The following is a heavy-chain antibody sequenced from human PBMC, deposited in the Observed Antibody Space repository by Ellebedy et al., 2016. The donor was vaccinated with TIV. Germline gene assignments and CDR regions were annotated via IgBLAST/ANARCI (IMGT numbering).Heavy chain of an antibody. D-gene: IGHD2-21*01. CDR1: GGSISSYY. V-gene: IGHV4-59*01. CDR3: AGRPASVLKSGLVY. CDR2: IYYSGST. Sequence: SETLSLTCTVSGGSISSYYWSWIRQPPGKGLEWIGYIYYSGSTNYNPSLKSRVTISVDTSKNQFSLKLSSVTAADTAVYFCAGRPASVLKSGLVYWGQGTLVTVSS. J-gene: IGHJ4*02.